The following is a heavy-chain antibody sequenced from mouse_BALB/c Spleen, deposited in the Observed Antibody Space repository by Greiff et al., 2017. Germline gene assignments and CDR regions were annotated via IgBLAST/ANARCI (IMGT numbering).Heavy chain of an antibody. Sequence: EVQLQQSGAELVKPGASVKFSCTASGFNIKDSYMHWVKQRPEQGLEWIGRIDPANGNTKYDPKFQGKATITADTSPNTAYLQLSSLTSEDTAVYYCARSGVYMISLAYWGQGTLVTVSA. J-gene: IGHJ3*01. D-gene: IGHD2-4*01. V-gene: IGHV14-3*02. CDR3: ARSGVYMISLAY. CDR1: GFNIKDSY. CDR2: IDPANGNT.